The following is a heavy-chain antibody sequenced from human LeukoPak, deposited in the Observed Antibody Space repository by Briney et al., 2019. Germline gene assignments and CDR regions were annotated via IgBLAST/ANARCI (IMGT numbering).Heavy chain of an antibody. J-gene: IGHJ5*02. CDR2: IYHSGST. CDR3: ASCRAHWFGP. V-gene: IGHV4-30-4*01. Sequence: SETLSLTCTVSGDSISSSDSYWSWIRQPPGKGLEWIGFIYHSGSTYYNPSLKSRVTISVDTSKNQFSLKLNSVTAADTAVYYCASCRAHWFGPWGRGMLVTVSS. CDR1: GDSISSSDSY.